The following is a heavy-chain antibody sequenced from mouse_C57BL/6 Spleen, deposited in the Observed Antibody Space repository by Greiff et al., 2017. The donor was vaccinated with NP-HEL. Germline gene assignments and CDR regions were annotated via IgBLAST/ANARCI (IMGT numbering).Heavy chain of an antibody. V-gene: IGHV5-4*01. CDR1: GFTFSSYA. J-gene: IGHJ2*01. CDR2: ISDGGSYT. Sequence: EVKLVESGGGLVKPGGSLKLSCAASGFTFSSYAMSWVRQTPEKRLEWVATISDGGSYTYYPDNVKGRFTISRDNAKNNLYLQMSHLKSEDTAMYYCARERDSSGPSYFDYWGQGTTLTVSS. D-gene: IGHD3-2*02. CDR3: ARERDSSGPSYFDY.